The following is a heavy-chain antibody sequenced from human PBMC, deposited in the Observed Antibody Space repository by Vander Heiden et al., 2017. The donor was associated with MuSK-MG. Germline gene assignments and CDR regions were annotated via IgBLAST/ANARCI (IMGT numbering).Heavy chain of an antibody. D-gene: IGHD6-6*01. V-gene: IGHV3-23*01. J-gene: IGHJ4*02. CDR1: GSTFSRYA. CDR2: ISGSGGST. CDR3: AKDWSKKYSSSSHTDY. Sequence: EVQLLESGGGLVQPGGSLRLSCAASGSTFSRYAMSWVRQAPGKGLEWVSAISGSGGSTYYADSVKGRFTTSRDNSKNTLYLQMNSLRAEDTAVYYCAKDWSKKYSSSSHTDYWGQGTLVTVSS.